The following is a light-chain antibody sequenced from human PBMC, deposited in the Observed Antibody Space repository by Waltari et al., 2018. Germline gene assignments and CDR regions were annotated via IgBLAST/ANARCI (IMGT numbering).Light chain of an antibody. V-gene: IGLV2-14*03. CDR2: DVN. CDR3: SAYTTGRNIV. CDR1: SSDLGSYNF. J-gene: IGLJ2*01. Sequence: QSALTQPASVSGSPGQSITISCTGTSSDLGSYNFVSWYQQQPHTAPRLIMYDVNSRPSGVSIRFSGSKSGTTASLTISDLQGEDEADYYCSAYTTGRNIVFGGGTKLTVL.